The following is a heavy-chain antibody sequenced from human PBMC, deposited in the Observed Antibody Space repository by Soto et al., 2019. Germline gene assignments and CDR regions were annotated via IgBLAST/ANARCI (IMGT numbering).Heavy chain of an antibody. V-gene: IGHV3-30*04. CDR1: GFTFSRHA. CDR2: ISTDGRDK. Sequence: GGALRLSCAASGFTFSRHAMHWVRQAPGKGLEWVAVISTDGRDKYHADSVKGRFTISRDNSKNTLYLQMNSLRAEDTAVYYCAKDHDLAAAGYYFDYWGQGTLVTVSS. D-gene: IGHD6-13*01. CDR3: AKDHDLAAAGYYFDY. J-gene: IGHJ4*02.